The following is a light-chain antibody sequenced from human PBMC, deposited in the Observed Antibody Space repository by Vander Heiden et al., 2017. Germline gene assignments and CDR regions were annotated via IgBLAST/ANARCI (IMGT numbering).Light chain of an antibody. CDR1: QSVSIN. CDR3: QQYNNWPRT. Sequence: IVMTQSPSTLSVSPGERVTLSCRASQSVSINLAWYQQKPGQAPRLLIYVASTMATGIPARFSGSGSGTDFTLTISSLQSDDSAVYYCQQYNNWPRTFGHGTKVEIK. CDR2: VAS. V-gene: IGKV3-15*01. J-gene: IGKJ1*01.